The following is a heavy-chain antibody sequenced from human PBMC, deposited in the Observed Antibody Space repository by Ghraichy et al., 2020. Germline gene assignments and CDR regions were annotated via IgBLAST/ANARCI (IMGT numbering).Heavy chain of an antibody. CDR2: IYYSGST. J-gene: IGHJ5*02. D-gene: IGHD6-19*01. Sequence: SETLSLTCTVSGGSISSSSYYWGWIRQPPGKGLEWIGSIYYSGSTYYNPSLKSRVTISVDTSKNQFSLKLSSVTAADTAVYYCARIGTGGRVRQWLVRSFEGWFDPWGQGTLVTVSS. CDR3: ARIGTGGRVRQWLVRSFEGWFDP. CDR1: GGSISSSSYY. V-gene: IGHV4-39*01.